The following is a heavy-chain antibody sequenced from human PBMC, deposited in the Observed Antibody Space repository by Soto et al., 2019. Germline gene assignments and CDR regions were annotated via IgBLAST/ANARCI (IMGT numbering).Heavy chain of an antibody. CDR2: IYYSGST. CDR3: AAETLGAVWTPLDH. V-gene: IGHV4-59*12. CDR1: GGSFGDNY. Sequence: QVHLQESGPRLVKPSETLSLTCDVSGGSFGDNYWTWIRHFPGKGLEWIGYIYYSGSTTYNPSLKSRVSISVNSSKAQCSLQLSSVTAADKALYDCAAETLGAVWTPLDHWGQGLLVTVSS. J-gene: IGHJ4*02. D-gene: IGHD3-16*01.